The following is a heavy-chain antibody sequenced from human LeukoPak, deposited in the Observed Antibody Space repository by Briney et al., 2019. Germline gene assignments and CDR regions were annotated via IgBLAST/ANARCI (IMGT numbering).Heavy chain of an antibody. Sequence: SETLSLTCAVYGGSFSGYYWSWIRQPPGKGLEGIGEINHSGSTNYNPSLKSRVTISVDTSKNQFSLKLSSVTAADTAMYYCATSGTPSYYYYYGMDVWGQGTTVTVSS. CDR3: ATSGTPSYYYYYGMDV. CDR1: GGSFSGYY. V-gene: IGHV4-34*01. CDR2: INHSGST. J-gene: IGHJ6*02.